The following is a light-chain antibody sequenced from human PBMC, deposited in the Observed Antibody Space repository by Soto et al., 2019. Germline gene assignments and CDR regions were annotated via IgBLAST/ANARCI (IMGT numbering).Light chain of an antibody. Sequence: QSVLTQPASVSGSPGQSITISCTGTSSDVGGYDYVSWYQQHPGKAPKLMIYDVSNRPSGVSSRFSASKSGNTASLTISGLQAEDEADYYCSSYTDSSTLVFGGGTKVTVL. J-gene: IGLJ2*01. CDR3: SSYTDSSTLV. V-gene: IGLV2-14*03. CDR1: SSDVGGYDY. CDR2: DVS.